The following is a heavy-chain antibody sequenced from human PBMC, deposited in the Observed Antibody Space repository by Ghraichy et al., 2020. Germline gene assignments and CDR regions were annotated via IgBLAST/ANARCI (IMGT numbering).Heavy chain of an antibody. CDR3: AREPSGITMVRGVLDY. CDR1: GGSISSGSYY. J-gene: IGHJ4*02. Sequence: SLNISCTVSGGSISSGSYYWSWIRQPAGKGLEWIGRIYTSGSTNYNPSLKSRVTISVDTSKNQFSLKLSSVTAADTAVYYCAREPSGITMVRGVLDYWGQGTLVTVSS. V-gene: IGHV4-61*02. CDR2: IYTSGST. D-gene: IGHD3-10*01.